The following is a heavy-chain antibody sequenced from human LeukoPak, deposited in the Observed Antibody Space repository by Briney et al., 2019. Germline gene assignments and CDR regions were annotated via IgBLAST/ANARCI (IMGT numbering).Heavy chain of an antibody. D-gene: IGHD6-19*01. Sequence: GGSLRLSCAASGFTFGSYGMHWVRQAPGKGLEWVAVISYDGSNKYYADSVKGRFTISRDNSKNTLYLQMNSLRAEDTAVYYCAKGSLRMYSSGWYEEYFQHWGQGTLVTVSS. CDR2: ISYDGSNK. CDR3: AKGSLRMYSSGWYEEYFQH. CDR1: GFTFGSYG. V-gene: IGHV3-30*18. J-gene: IGHJ1*01.